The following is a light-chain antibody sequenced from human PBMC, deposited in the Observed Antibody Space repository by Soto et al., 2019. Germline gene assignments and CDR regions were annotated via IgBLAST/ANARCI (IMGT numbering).Light chain of an antibody. V-gene: IGKV3-20*01. CDR2: AAS. Sequence: EILLTQSPSTLSLSPGEGVTLSCRASQSVTVNSLAWYQQKPGQAPRLLIYAASTRAAAVPDRFTGSGSGTDFALTISRPEPEDFGVYYCQQYGDSPLTSGPGTNVDIK. J-gene: IGKJ3*01. CDR3: QQYGDSPLT. CDR1: QSVTVNS.